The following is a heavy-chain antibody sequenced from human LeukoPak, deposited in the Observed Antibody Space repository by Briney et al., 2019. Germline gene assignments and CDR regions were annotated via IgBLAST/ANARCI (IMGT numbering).Heavy chain of an antibody. CDR2: LLPIFGTA. CDR1: GGTFSSHA. J-gene: IGHJ6*04. V-gene: IGHV1-69*06. Sequence: SVEVSCKASGGTFSSHAISWVRQAPGQGLEWMGGLLPIFGTANYAQKFQGRGTVTADKSPSTAYMELSNLRSEDTAVYYCARDPSRAYPFRRYYYGMDVWGKGTTVTVSS. CDR3: ARDPSRAYPFRRYYYGMDV. D-gene: IGHD2-2*01.